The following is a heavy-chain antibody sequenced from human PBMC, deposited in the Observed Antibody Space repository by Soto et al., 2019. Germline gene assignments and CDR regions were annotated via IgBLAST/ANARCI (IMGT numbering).Heavy chain of an antibody. CDR2: ISAYNGNT. J-gene: IGHJ4*02. V-gene: IGHV1-18*01. CDR1: GYTFTSYG. CDR3: ARDQWELLPTDY. D-gene: IGHD1-26*01. Sequence: ASVKVSCKASGYTFTSYGISWVRQAPGQGLEWMGWISAYNGNTNYAQKLQGRVTMTTDTSTSTAYMELRSLRSNDTAVYYCARDQWELLPTDYWGQGTLVTVSS.